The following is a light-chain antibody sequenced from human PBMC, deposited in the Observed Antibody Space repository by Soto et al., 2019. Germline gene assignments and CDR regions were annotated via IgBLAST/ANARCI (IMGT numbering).Light chain of an antibody. CDR2: GAS. J-gene: IGKJ2*01. CDR3: QQYNNWPPYT. V-gene: IGKV3-15*01. CDR1: QSVSSN. Sequence: EIVMTQSPATLSVSPGERATLSCRASQSVSSNLAWYQQKPGQAPRLLIYGASTRATGIQARFSGSGSGTEFTLTISSLQSEYFAVYYCQQYNNWPPYTFGQGTKLEIK.